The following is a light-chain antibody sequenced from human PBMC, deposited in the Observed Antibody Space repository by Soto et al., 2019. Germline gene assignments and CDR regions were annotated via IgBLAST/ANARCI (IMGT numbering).Light chain of an antibody. V-gene: IGKV4-1*01. CDR2: CAS. J-gene: IGKJ1*01. CDR1: QSVLYNSNDRNY. Sequence: DIGMTQSPDSLAVSLGERATINCKSSQSVLYNSNDRNYLAWFQQKPGQPPKLLIYCASTRESGVPDRFSGSGSGTDFTLTISSLQAEDVAVYYCQQYYTTPWTFGQWTKVEIK. CDR3: QQYYTTPWT.